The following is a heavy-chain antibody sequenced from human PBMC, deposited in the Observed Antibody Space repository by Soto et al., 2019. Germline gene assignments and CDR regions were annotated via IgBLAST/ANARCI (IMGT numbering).Heavy chain of an antibody. J-gene: IGHJ6*02. V-gene: IGHV4-39*05. CDR1: CCSISSSSYY. D-gene: IGHD5-18*01. Sequence: TSETPFLTCTVSCCSISSSSYYLGLVRQPPGKGLEWIGSIYYSGSTYHNPSLKSRVTISVDTSKNQFSLKLSSVTAADTAVYYCAANVDTAMAYYYYYYGMDVWGQGTKVTVSS. CDR2: IYYSGST. CDR3: AANVDTAMAYYYYYYGMDV.